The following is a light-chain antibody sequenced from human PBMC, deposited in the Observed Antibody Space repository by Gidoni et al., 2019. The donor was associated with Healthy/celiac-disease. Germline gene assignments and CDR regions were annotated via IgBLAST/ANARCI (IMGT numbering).Light chain of an antibody. J-gene: IGKJ4*01. CDR3: QQYNNWPPVT. V-gene: IGKV3-15*01. CDR1: QSVSSN. CDR2: GAS. Sequence: ATLSCRASQSVSSNLAWYQQKPGQAPRLLIYGASTRATGIPASFSGSGSGTEFTLTLSSLQSEDFAVYYCQQYNNWPPVTFGGGTKVEIK.